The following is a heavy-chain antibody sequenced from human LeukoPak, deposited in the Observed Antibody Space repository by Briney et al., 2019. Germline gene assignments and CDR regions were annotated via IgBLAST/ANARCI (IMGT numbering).Heavy chain of an antibody. CDR2: IYYSGST. CDR3: ARDFSGSPSEDDGMDV. Sequence: TSETLSLTCTVSGGSVSSGSYYWSWIRRPPGKGLEWIGYIYYSGSTNYNPSLKSRVTISVDTSKNQFSLKLSSVTAADTAVYYCARDFSGSPSEDDGMDVWGKGTTVTVSS. V-gene: IGHV4-61*01. J-gene: IGHJ6*04. CDR1: GGSVSSGSYY. D-gene: IGHD5-12*01.